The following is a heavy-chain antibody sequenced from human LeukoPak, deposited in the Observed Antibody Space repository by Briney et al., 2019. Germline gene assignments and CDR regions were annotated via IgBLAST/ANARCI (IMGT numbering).Heavy chain of an antibody. CDR3: ARGKGSGGSLAYFDY. J-gene: IGHJ4*02. CDR1: GGSISSSNW. CDR2: IYHSGST. D-gene: IGHD2-15*01. V-gene: IGHV4-4*02. Sequence: SETLSLTCAVSGGSISSSNWWSWVRQPPGKGLEWIGEIYHSGSTNYNPSLKSRVTISVDKSKNQFPLKLSSVTAADTAVYYCARGKGSGGSLAYFDYWGQGTLVTVSS.